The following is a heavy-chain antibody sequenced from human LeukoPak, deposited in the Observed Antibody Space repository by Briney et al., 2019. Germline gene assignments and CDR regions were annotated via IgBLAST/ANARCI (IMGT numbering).Heavy chain of an antibody. J-gene: IGHJ4*02. CDR1: GGSISSSSYY. CDR3: ARQRYSSGWYRGYYFDY. Sequence: PSETLSLTCTVSGGSISSSSYYWGWIRQPPGKGLEWIGSIYHSGSTNYNPSLKSRVTISVDKSKNQFSLKLSSVTAADTAVYYCARQRYSSGWYRGYYFDYWGQGTLVTVSS. D-gene: IGHD6-19*01. V-gene: IGHV4-39*07. CDR2: IYHSGST.